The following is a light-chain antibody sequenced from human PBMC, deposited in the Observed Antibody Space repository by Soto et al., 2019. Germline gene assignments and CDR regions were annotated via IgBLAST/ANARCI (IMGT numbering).Light chain of an antibody. CDR3: QQVNVYPST. CDR1: QGISSY. J-gene: IGKJ4*01. Sequence: IQLTQSPSSLSASVGYRFTITCRASQGISSYLGWYQQKPGKAPNLLIYDASTLHSGVPSRFSGGGSGTDFTLTTSSLQPEDFATYYCQQVNVYPSTFGGGTKV. V-gene: IGKV1-9*01. CDR2: DAS.